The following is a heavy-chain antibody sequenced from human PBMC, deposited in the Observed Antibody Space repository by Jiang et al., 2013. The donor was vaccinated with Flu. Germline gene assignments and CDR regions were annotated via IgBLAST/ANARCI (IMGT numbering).Heavy chain of an antibody. V-gene: IGHV4-34*01. CDR1: GGSFSGYY. D-gene: IGHD2-15*01. CDR3: ARGSGYSSDDAFDI. Sequence: DVYGGSFSGYYWSWIRQPPGKGLEWIGEIHHSGSTHYNPSLKSRVSISEDASKNQLSLNLTSVTAADTAVYYCARGSGYSSDDAFDIWGQGTMVTVSS. J-gene: IGHJ3*02. CDR2: IHHSGST.